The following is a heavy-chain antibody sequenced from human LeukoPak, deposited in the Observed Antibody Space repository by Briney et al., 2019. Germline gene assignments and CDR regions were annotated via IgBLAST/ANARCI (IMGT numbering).Heavy chain of an antibody. D-gene: IGHD2-2*01. CDR3: AKDSCSSTSCRWYFDY. CDR1: GFTFSSYA. J-gene: IGHJ4*02. CDR2: ISGSGGST. Sequence: GGSLRLSCAASGFTFSSYAMSWVRQAPGKGLEWVSSISGSGGSTYYADSVKGRFTISRDNSKNTLYLQMNSLRAEDTAVYYCAKDSCSSTSCRWYFDYWGQGTPVAVSS. V-gene: IGHV3-23*01.